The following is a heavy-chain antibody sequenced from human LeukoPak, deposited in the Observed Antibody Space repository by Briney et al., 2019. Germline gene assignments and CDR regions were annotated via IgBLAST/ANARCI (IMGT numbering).Heavy chain of an antibody. D-gene: IGHD5-18*01. Sequence: GGSLRLSCGVSGFTFSNYAMSWVRQAPGKGLEWVSAISGSGGSTDYADSVKGRFTISRDNSKNTLYLQMNSLRAEDTAVYYCAKGDGYSSPWYFDLWGQGTLVTVSS. CDR2: ISGSGGST. V-gene: IGHV3-23*01. CDR1: GFTFSNYA. CDR3: AKGDGYSSPWYFDL. J-gene: IGHJ4*02.